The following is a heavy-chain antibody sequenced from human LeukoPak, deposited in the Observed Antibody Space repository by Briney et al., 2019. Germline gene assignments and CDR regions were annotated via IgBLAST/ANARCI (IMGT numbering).Heavy chain of an antibody. V-gene: IGHV1-46*01. Sequence: EASVKVSCEASGYTFTSYYLHWVRQAPGQGLEWMGMVNPSGGSTSYAQKFQGRVSMTRDTSTTTVYMELSSLRSDDTAVYYCARRHKHYYQIDYWGQGTLVTDSS. CDR3: ARRHKHYYQIDY. J-gene: IGHJ4*02. CDR1: GYTFTSYY. CDR2: VNPSGGST. D-gene: IGHD1-26*01.